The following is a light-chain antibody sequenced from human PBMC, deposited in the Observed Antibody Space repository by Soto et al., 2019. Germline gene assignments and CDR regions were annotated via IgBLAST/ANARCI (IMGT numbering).Light chain of an antibody. CDR2: GAS. V-gene: IGKV3D-15*01. CDR3: QQYSSWPLS. CDR1: QSVSSS. Sequence: SCGARSILSCRASQSVSSSLAWYQQKPGQAPRLLMYGASTRATGTPARFSGSGSGTEFTLTISSLQFEDFAVYYCQQYSSWPLSFGGGTKVDIK. J-gene: IGKJ4*01.